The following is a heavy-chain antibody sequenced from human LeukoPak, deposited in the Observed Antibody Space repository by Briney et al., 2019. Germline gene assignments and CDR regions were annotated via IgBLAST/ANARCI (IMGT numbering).Heavy chain of an antibody. CDR3: AKEFTIVGANSAAFDI. CDR2: ISGSGGST. Sequence: QSGGSLRLSCAASGFTFSSYAMSWVRQAPGKGLEWVLAISGSGGSTYYADSVKGRFTISRDNSKNTLYLQMNSLRAEDTAVYYCAKEFTIVGANSAAFDIWGQGTMVTVSS. CDR1: GFTFSSYA. V-gene: IGHV3-23*01. D-gene: IGHD1-26*01. J-gene: IGHJ3*02.